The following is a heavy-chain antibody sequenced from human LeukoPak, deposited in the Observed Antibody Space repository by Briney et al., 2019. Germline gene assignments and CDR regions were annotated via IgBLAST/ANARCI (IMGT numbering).Heavy chain of an antibody. CDR2: IIPIFGTA. D-gene: IGHD6-13*01. J-gene: IGHJ5*02. CDR1: GYTFTSYD. CDR3: AHSSSWYPLGP. Sequence: GASVKVSCKASGYTFTSYDINWVRQAPGQGLEWMGGIIPIFGTANYAQKFQGRVTITADESTSTAYMELSTLRSDDTAVYYCAHSSSWYPLGPWGQGTLVTVSS. V-gene: IGHV1-69*13.